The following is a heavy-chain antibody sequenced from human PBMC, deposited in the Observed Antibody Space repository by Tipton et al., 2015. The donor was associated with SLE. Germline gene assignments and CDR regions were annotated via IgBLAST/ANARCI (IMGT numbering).Heavy chain of an antibody. Sequence: TLSLTCTVFGGSISSSSHYWGWIRQPPGKGLEWIGSIYYSGSTYYNPSLKSRVTISVDTSKNQFSLKLSSVTAADTAVYYCARLSSMVRRAQGWFDPWGQGTLVTVSS. D-gene: IGHD3-10*01. V-gene: IGHV4-39*01. CDR1: GGSISSSSHY. CDR2: IYYSGST. J-gene: IGHJ5*02. CDR3: ARLSSMVRRAQGWFDP.